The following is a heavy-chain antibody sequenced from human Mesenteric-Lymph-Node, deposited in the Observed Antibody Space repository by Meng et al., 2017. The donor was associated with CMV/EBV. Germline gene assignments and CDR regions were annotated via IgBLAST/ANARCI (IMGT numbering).Heavy chain of an antibody. CDR1: GYSFTSDW. J-gene: IGHJ4*02. CDR2: IYPGDSDT. Sequence: SCKGSGYSFTSDWIGWVRQMPGKGLEWRGIIYPGDSDTRYSPSFQGQVTISADKSMNTAYLQWSSLSTSDTAMYYCARRAVSTPFFEYWGQGTLVTVSS. CDR3: ARRAVSTPFFEY. V-gene: IGHV5-51*01. D-gene: IGHD5/OR15-5a*01.